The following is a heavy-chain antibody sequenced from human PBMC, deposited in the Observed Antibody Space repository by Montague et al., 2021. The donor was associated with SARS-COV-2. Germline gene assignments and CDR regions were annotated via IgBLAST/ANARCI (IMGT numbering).Heavy chain of an antibody. Sequence: SGTLSLTCAVYGGSFSGYYWSWIRQPPEKGLEWIGEINQSGRTNNNPSLKSRVIISVDTSKNQFSLKLSSVTAADTAVYYCARRGSSVWGVTVSAELDYWGHGILVIVSS. CDR2: INQSGRT. J-gene: IGHJ4*01. D-gene: IGHD3-10*01. CDR3: ARRGSSVWGVTVSAELDY. V-gene: IGHV4-34*01. CDR1: GGSFSGYY.